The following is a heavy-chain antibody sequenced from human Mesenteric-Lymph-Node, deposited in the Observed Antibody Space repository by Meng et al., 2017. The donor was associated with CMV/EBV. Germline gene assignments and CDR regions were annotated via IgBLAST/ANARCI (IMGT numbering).Heavy chain of an antibody. J-gene: IGHJ3*02. CDR2: IYYSGST. D-gene: IGHD6-13*01. CDR1: GGSISSYY. V-gene: IGHV4-59*08. Sequence: GSLRLSCTVSGGSISSYYWSWIRQPPGKGLEWIGYIYYSGSTYYNPSLKSRVTISVDTSKNQFSLKLSSVTAADTAVYYCASYQIAAAGNDAFDIWGQGTMVTVSS. CDR3: ASYQIAAAGNDAFDI.